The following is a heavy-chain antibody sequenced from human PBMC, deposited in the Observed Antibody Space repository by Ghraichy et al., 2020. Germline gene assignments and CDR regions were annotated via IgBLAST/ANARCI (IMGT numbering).Heavy chain of an antibody. Sequence: GESLNISCAASGFTFSSYAMSWVRQAPGKGLEWVSAISGSGGSTYYADSVKGRFTISRDNSKNTLYLQMNSLRAEDTAVYYCAKVEFGQQLVFDYWGQGTLVTVSS. CDR3: AKVEFGQQLVFDY. CDR2: ISGSGGST. J-gene: IGHJ4*02. V-gene: IGHV3-23*01. D-gene: IGHD6-13*01. CDR1: GFTFSSYA.